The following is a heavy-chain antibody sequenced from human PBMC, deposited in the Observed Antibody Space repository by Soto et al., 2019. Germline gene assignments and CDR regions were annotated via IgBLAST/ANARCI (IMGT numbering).Heavy chain of an antibody. CDR2: ISGSGGST. CDR1: GFTFSSYA. D-gene: IGHD3-9*01. CDR3: AKEQRYFDWLPYKSDDY. Sequence: GGSLGLSCAASGFTFSSYAMSWVRQAPGKGMEWVSAISGSGGSTYYADSVKGRFTISRDNSKNTLYLQMNSLRAEDTAVYYCAKEQRYFDWLPYKSDDYWGQGTLVTVSS. J-gene: IGHJ4*02. V-gene: IGHV3-23*01.